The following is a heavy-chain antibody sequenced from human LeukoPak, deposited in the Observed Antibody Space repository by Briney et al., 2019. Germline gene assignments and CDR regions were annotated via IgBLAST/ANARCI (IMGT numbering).Heavy chain of an antibody. CDR2: IYYSGST. CDR3: ARVGEQLVRDYYYYMDV. J-gene: IGHJ6*03. CDR1: GGSISSYY. D-gene: IGHD6-6*01. V-gene: IGHV4-59*01. Sequence: SETLSLTCTVSGGSISSYYSRWIRQPPGKGLEWIGYIYYSGSTNYNPSLKSRVTISVDTSKNQFSLKLSSVTAADAAVYYCARVGEQLVRDYYYYMDVWGKGTTVTVSS.